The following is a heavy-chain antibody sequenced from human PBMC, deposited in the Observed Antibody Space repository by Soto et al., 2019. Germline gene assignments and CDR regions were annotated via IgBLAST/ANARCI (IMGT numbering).Heavy chain of an antibody. J-gene: IGHJ5*02. CDR2: IYYSGST. Sequence: TLSLTCTVSCGSISSGGYYWSWIRQHPGKGLEWIGYIYYSGSTYYNPSLKSRVTISVDTSKNPFSLKLSSVTAADTAVYYCARGDPTYYDFWSGPSWFDPWGQGTLVTVSS. V-gene: IGHV4-31*03. CDR1: CGSISSGGYY. D-gene: IGHD3-3*01. CDR3: ARGDPTYYDFWSGPSWFDP.